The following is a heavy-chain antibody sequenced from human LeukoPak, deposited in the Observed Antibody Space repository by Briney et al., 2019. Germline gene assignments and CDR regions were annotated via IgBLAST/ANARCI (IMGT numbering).Heavy chain of an antibody. CDR2: INSDGSST. CDR1: GFTFSSYW. J-gene: IGHJ5*02. CDR3: ARGVGYCSSTSCYWWFDP. V-gene: IGHV3-74*01. D-gene: IGHD2-2*01. Sequence: PGGSLRLSCAVSGFTFSSYWMHWVRQAPGKGLVWVSRINSDGSSTSYADSVKGRFTISRDNAKNTLYLQMNSLRAEDTAVYYCARGVGYCSSTSCYWWFDPWGQGTLVTVSS.